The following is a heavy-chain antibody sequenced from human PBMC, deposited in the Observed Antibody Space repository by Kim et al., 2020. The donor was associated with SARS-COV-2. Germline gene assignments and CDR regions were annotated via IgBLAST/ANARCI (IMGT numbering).Heavy chain of an antibody. CDR3: AKDLDYDPLNYMDT. D-gene: IGHD4-17*01. Sequence: YADAERGRFTISRDNSKDYLYLQMNSLRTEDTALYYCAKDLDYDPLNYMDTWGKGTTVIVSS. J-gene: IGHJ6*03. V-gene: IGHV3-43*01.